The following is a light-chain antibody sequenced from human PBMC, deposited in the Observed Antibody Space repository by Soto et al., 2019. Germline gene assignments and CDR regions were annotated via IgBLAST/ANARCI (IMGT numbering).Light chain of an antibody. CDR2: GAS. Sequence: ESVLTQSPGTLSLSPVERATLSCRASQPVSGSHLAWYQQRPGRAPRLLIYGASSGATGIPDRFSGSGSGTDFTLTIRRLEPEDFAVYYCQHYGFSLITFGQGTRLEIK. J-gene: IGKJ5*01. CDR1: QPVSGSH. V-gene: IGKV3-20*01. CDR3: QHYGFSLIT.